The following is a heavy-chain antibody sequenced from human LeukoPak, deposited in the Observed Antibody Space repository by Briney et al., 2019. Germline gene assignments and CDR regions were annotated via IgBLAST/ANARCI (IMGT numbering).Heavy chain of an antibody. CDR1: GYTLTELS. CDR2: FDPEDGET. V-gene: IGHV1-24*01. Sequence: ASVKVSCKVSGYTLTELSMHWVRQAPGKGLEWMGGFDPEDGETIYAQKFQGRVTMTEDTSTDTAYMELSSLRSEDTAVYYRATRLTTVTITGYFQHWGQGTLVTVSS. CDR3: ATRLTTVTITGYFQH. J-gene: IGHJ1*01. D-gene: IGHD4-11*01.